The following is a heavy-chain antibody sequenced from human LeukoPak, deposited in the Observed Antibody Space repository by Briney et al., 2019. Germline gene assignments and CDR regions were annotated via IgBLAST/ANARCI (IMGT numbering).Heavy chain of an antibody. D-gene: IGHD5-24*01. CDR1: GYTFTGYY. J-gene: IGHJ4*02. V-gene: IGHV1-2*02. CDR3: ARDRGSLVEMATGAFYYFDY. Sequence: ASVKVPCKASGYTFTGYYMHWVRQAPGQGLEWMGWINPNSGGTNYAQKFQGRVTMTRDTSISTAYMELSRLRSDDTAVYYCARDRGSLVEMATGAFYYFDYWGQGTLVTGSS. CDR2: INPNSGGT.